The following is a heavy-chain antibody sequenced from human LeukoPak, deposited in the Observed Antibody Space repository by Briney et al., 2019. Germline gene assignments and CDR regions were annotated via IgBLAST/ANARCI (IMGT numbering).Heavy chain of an antibody. J-gene: IGHJ4*02. CDR2: ISWDGGST. D-gene: IGHD3-10*01. V-gene: IGHV3-43D*04. Sequence: PGGSLRLSCAASGFTFDDYAMHWLRHAPGKGLEWVSLISWDGGSTYYADSVKGRFTISRDNSKNSLYLQMNSLRAEDTALYYCAKDMYGSGSYGGIDYWGQGTLVTVYS. CDR1: GFTFDDYA. CDR3: AKDMYGSGSYGGIDY.